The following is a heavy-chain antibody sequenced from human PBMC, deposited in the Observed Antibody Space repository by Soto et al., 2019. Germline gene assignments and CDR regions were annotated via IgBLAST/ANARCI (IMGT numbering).Heavy chain of an antibody. CDR1: GGSISSYY. CDR2: IYTSGST. V-gene: IGHV4-4*07. J-gene: IGHJ4*02. Sequence: QVQLQESGPGLVKPSETLSLTCTVSGGSISSYYWCWIRQPAGKGLEWIGRIYTSGSTNYNPSLMSRVTMSVDTSQNQFSRKLSSVTAADTAVYYCARGRFRAARRYYFDYWGQGTLVTVSS. CDR3: ARGRFRAARRYYFDY. D-gene: IGHD6-6*01.